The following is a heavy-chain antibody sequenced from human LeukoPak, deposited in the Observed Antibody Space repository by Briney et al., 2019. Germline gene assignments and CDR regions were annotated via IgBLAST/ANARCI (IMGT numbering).Heavy chain of an antibody. V-gene: IGHV3-53*01. D-gene: IGHD4-17*01. CDR1: GFTFSSYA. J-gene: IGHJ6*04. Sequence: PGGSLRLSCAASGFTFSSYAMHWVRQAPGKGLEWVSVIYSGGSTYYADSVKGRFTISRDNSKNTLYLQMNSLRAEDTAVYYCARDRSTHDYGGRYYYYGMDVWGKGTTVTVSS. CDR3: ARDRSTHDYGGRYYYYGMDV. CDR2: IYSGGST.